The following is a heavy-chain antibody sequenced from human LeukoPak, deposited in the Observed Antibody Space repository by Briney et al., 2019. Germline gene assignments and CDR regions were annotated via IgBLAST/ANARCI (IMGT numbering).Heavy chain of an antibody. D-gene: IGHD3-10*01. CDR3: ARANMVRGVGLFFDRNWFDP. CDR2: INPNSGGT. Sequence: ASVKVSCKASGYSFNSQGMNWVRQAPGQGPEWMGWINPNSGGTNYAQKFQGRVTMTRDTSISTAYMELSRLRSDDTAVYYCARANMVRGVGLFFDRNWFDPWGQGTLVTVSS. J-gene: IGHJ5*02. CDR1: GYSFNSQG. V-gene: IGHV1-2*02.